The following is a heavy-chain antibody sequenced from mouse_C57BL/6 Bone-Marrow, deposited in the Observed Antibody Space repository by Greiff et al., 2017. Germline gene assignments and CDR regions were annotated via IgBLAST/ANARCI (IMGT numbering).Heavy chain of an antibody. CDR2: IYPGDGDT. V-gene: IGHV1-82*01. J-gene: IGHJ3*01. Sequence: QVQLQQSGPELVKPGASVKISCKASGYAFSSSWMNWVKQRPGKGLEWIGRIYPGDGDTNYNGKFKGKATLTADKSSSTAYMQLSSLTSEDSAVYCCARDGYYLFAYWGQGTLVTVSA. CDR3: ARDGYYLFAY. D-gene: IGHD2-3*01. CDR1: GYAFSSSW.